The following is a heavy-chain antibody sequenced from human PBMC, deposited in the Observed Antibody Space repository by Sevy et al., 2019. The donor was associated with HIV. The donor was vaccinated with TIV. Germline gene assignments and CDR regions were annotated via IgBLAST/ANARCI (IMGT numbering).Heavy chain of an antibody. D-gene: IGHD2-8*01. V-gene: IGHV3-48*02. CDR1: GFTFSSHS. J-gene: IGHJ4*02. CDR2: ISSSSTTI. Sequence: GGSLRLSCAASGFTFSSHSMNWVRQAPGKGLEWISFISSSSTTIYYADSVKGRFTISRDNAKKSLYLQMNSLRDEDTAVYYCAGSPTSANFPNSFDWWGQGTLVTVSS. CDR3: AGSPTSANFPNSFDW.